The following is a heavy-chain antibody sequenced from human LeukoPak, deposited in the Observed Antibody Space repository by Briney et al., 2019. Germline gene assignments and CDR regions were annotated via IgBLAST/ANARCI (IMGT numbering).Heavy chain of an antibody. D-gene: IGHD3-22*01. CDR3: ARAPSEIGGYYPEYFRH. CDR1: GFTFSSYW. CDR2: IKGDGNT. V-gene: IGHV3-74*01. J-gene: IGHJ1*01. Sequence: PGGSLRLSCAASGFTFSSYWMHLVRQAPGKGLVWVSRIKGDGNTNYADSVKGRFTISRDNAKNTVSLQMNSLRAEDTGVYYCARAPSEIGGYYPEYFRHWGQGTLVTVSS.